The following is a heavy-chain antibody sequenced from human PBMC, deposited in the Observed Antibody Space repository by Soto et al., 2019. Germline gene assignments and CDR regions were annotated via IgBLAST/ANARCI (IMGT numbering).Heavy chain of an antibody. Sequence: QVQLVESGGGVVQPGRSLRLSCAASGFTFSSYAMHWVRQAPGKGLEWVAVISYDGSNKYYADSVKGRFTISRDNSKNTLYLQMNRLRAEDTAVYYCARDPMGRYYGSGSYYFDSWGQGPLVTVSS. CDR2: ISYDGSNK. V-gene: IGHV3-30-3*01. D-gene: IGHD3-10*01. J-gene: IGHJ4*02. CDR3: ARDPMGRYYGSGSYYFDS. CDR1: GFTFSSYA.